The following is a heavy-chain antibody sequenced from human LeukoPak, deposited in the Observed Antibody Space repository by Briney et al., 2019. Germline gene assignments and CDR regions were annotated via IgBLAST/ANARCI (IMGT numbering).Heavy chain of an antibody. CDR2: VTSNGGAT. J-gene: IGHJ4*02. CDR1: GFTFSTYA. V-gene: IGHV3-64*01. Sequence: PGGSLRLSCTASGFTFSTYAMHWVRQAPGKGLEYVSAVTSNGGATYYANSVKGRFTISRDNSKNTLYLQMGSLRPEDMAVYYCARSTVSYYFDYWGQGNLVTVSS. CDR3: ARSTVSYYFDY. D-gene: IGHD2-8*02.